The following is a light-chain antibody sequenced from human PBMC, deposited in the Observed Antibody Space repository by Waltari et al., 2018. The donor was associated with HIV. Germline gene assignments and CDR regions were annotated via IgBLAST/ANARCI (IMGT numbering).Light chain of an antibody. CDR3: QQSYSTLVT. Sequence: DIQMTQSPSSLSASVGDRVTITCRASQRISSYLNWYQQKPGKAPKLLIYAASSLQSWVPSRFSGSGSGTDFTLTISSLQPEDFATYYCQQSYSTLVTFGGGTKVEIK. J-gene: IGKJ4*01. CDR2: AAS. V-gene: IGKV1-39*01. CDR1: QRISSY.